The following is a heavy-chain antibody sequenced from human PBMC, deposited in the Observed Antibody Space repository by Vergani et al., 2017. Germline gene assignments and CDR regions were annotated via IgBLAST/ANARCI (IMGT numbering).Heavy chain of an antibody. Sequence: VQLVESGGGVVQPGRSLRLSCAASGFTFSSYGMHWVRQAPGKGLEWVGRIKSKTDGGTTDYAAPVKGRFTISRDDSKNTLYLQMNSLKTEDTAVYYCTALYPYCGGDCYSWGQGTLVTVSS. J-gene: IGHJ4*02. CDR2: IKSKTDGGTT. CDR3: TALYPYCGGDCYS. CDR1: GFTFSSYG. V-gene: IGHV3-15*01. D-gene: IGHD2-21*02.